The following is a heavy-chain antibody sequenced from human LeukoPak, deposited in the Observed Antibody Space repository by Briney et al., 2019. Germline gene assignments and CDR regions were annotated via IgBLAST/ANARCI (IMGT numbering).Heavy chain of an antibody. D-gene: IGHD3-3*01. Sequence: PSETLSLTCAVYGGSFSGYYWSWIRQPPGKGPEWIGEINHSGSTNYNPSLKSRVTISVDTSKNQFSLKLSSVTAADTAVYYCARDNRFLEWSDAFDIWGQGTMVTVSS. CDR3: ARDNRFLEWSDAFDI. V-gene: IGHV4-34*01. CDR2: INHSGST. CDR1: GGSFSGYY. J-gene: IGHJ3*02.